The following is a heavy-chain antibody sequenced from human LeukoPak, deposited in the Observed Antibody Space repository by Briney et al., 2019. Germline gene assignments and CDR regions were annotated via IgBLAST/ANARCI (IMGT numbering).Heavy chain of an antibody. J-gene: IGHJ6*04. CDR3: ARSGGSSSWSSYYYFGMDV. CDR1: GGTFSSYA. V-gene: IGHV1-69*01. CDR2: IIPIFGTA. Sequence: SVKVSCKASGGTFSSYAISWVRQAPGQGLEWMGGIIPIFGTANYAQKFQGRVTITADESTSTAYMELSSLRSEDTAAYYCARSGGSSSWSSYYYFGMDVWGKGTTVTVSS. D-gene: IGHD6-13*01.